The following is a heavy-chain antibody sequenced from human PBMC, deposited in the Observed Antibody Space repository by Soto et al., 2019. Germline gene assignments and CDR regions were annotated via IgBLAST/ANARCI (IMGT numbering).Heavy chain of an antibody. CDR3: AREFGDNWNSEAY. J-gene: IGHJ4*02. V-gene: IGHV4-4*07. Sequence: QVQQQESGPGLLKPLETLSLTCSVSGGSISSYHWSWIRQPAGKGLEWIGRMYSTGNTNYNPSLKSRVTVSIDTSKNQFFLRLNSVTAADSAVYYCAREFGDNWNSEAYWGQGTAVTVSS. CDR1: GGSISSYH. D-gene: IGHD1-1*01. CDR2: MYSTGNT.